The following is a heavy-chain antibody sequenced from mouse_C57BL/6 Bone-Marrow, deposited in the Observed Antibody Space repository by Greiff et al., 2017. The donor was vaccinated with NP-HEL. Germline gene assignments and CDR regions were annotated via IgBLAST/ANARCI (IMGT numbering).Heavy chain of an antibody. J-gene: IGHJ2*01. V-gene: IGHV5-9*01. D-gene: IGHD3-1*01. CDR1: GFTFSSYT. Sequence: EVQVVESGGGLVKPGGSLKLSCAASGFTFSSYTMSWVRQTPEKRLEWVATISGGGGNTYYPDSVKGRFTISRDNAKNTLYLQMSSLRSEDTALYYCARHELGPLDYWGQGTTLTVSS. CDR2: ISGGGGNT. CDR3: ARHELGPLDY.